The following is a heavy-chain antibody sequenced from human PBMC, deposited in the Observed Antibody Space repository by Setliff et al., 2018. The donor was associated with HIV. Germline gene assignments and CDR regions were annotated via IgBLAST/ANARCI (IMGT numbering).Heavy chain of an antibody. D-gene: IGHD3-10*01. Sequence: PSETLSLTCAVYGGSFSGYYWSWIRQTPGKGLERIGEIYHSGGTNYNPSLKSRVTISLDKSKNHFSLELRSVTAADTAVYYCARVITMVWTTFDPWGQGTLVTVSS. CDR3: ARVITMVWTTFDP. J-gene: IGHJ5*02. CDR2: IYHSGGT. CDR1: GGSFSGYY. V-gene: IGHV4-34*01.